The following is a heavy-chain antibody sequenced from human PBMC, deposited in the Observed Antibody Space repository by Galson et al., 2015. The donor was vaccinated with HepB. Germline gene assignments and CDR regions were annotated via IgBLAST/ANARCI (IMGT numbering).Heavy chain of an antibody. J-gene: IGHJ4*02. D-gene: IGHD4-23*01. Sequence: PALVKPTQTLTLTCTFSGFSLSTSGVGVGWIRRPPGKALEWLALIYWDDDKRYSPSLKSRLTITKDTSKNQVVLTMTNMDPVDTATYYCARDNYGGNSGHPFDYWGQGTLVTVSS. V-gene: IGHV2-5*02. CDR1: GFSLSTSGVG. CDR2: IYWDDDK. CDR3: ARDNYGGNSGHPFDY.